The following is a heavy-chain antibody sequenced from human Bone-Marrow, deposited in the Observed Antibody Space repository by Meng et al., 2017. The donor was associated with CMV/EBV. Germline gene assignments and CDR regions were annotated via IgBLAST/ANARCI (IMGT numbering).Heavy chain of an antibody. J-gene: IGHJ6*02. Sequence: GGSLRLSCAASGFTFSSYDMHWVRQATGKGLEWVSAIGTAGDTYYPGSVKGRFTISRENAKNSLYLQMNSLRAEDTAVYYCVLVNGPSYYYYGMDVWGQRTTVTVSS. CDR2: IGTAGDT. V-gene: IGHV3-13*01. D-gene: IGHD2-8*01. CDR3: VLVNGPSYYYYGMDV. CDR1: GFTFSSYD.